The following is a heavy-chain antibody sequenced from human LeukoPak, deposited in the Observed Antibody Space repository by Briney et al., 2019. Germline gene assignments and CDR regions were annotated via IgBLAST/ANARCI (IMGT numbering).Heavy chain of an antibody. V-gene: IGHV3-9*01. Sequence: GGSLRLSCAGSGFNFDEYAMHWVRQAPGKGLEWVSGISWDSGNVVYADSVRGRFTISRDNAKNSLYLQMNNLRPDDTAFYYCAKAPPYYSDSSGYFQHWGQGTLVTVSS. D-gene: IGHD3-22*01. CDR3: AKAPPYYSDSSGYFQH. CDR2: ISWDSGNV. J-gene: IGHJ1*01. CDR1: GFNFDEYA.